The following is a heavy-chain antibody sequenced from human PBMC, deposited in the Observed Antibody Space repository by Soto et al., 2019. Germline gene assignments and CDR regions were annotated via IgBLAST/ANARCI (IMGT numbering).Heavy chain of an antibody. CDR1: GDSISRPNYY. J-gene: IGHJ4*02. Sequence: SETLSLTCTVSGDSISRPNYYWCWIRQPPGKGLEWIANIYTTGSIYYNLSLKSRVTMSVDASKTQLSLKLSPVTTADTAVYYCARLSCGDECWRYFDYRSQGTLVTVS. D-gene: IGHD2-21*01. CDR3: ARLSCGDECWRYFDY. V-gene: IGHV4-39*01. CDR2: IYTTGSI.